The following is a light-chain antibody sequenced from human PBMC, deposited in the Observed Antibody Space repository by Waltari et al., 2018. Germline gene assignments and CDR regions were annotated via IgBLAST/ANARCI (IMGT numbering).Light chain of an antibody. Sequence: SYVVTQSPSASVAPGETARITCGGDNIGSKIVHWYQQRPGQAPVLVITLDSDRPSGTPERFSCSNSRNTATLTTSWVEAEDEADYYCLVWHSTIDHQGVFGGGTKLTVL. J-gene: IGLJ2*01. CDR3: LVWHSTIDHQGV. V-gene: IGLV3-21*04. CDR2: LDS. CDR1: NIGSKI.